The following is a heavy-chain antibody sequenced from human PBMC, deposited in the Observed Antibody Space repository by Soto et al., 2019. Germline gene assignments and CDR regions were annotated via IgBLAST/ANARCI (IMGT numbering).Heavy chain of an antibody. CDR2: ISSSGSHT. J-gene: IGHJ4*02. D-gene: IGHD3-16*01. V-gene: IGHV3-11*06. Sequence: GGSLRLSCAASGFTFSSYYIHWIRQAPGKGLEWVSYISSSGSHTRYADSVKGRFTISRDNAKNSLYLQMSSLRAEDTAVYFCARGSSAYRMFDYWGQGTLVTVSS. CDR1: GFTFSSYY. CDR3: ARGSSAYRMFDY.